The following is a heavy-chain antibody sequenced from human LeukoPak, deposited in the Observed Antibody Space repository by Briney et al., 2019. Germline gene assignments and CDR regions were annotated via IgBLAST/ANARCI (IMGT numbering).Heavy chain of an antibody. Sequence: ASVKVPCKVSGYTLTELSMHWVRQAPGKGLEWMGGFDPEDGETIYAQKFQGRVTMTEDTSTDTAYMELSSLRSEDTAVYYCATRPFYDYVWGSYRYFDYWGQGTLVTVSS. CDR3: ATRPFYDYVWGSYRYFDY. V-gene: IGHV1-24*01. D-gene: IGHD3-16*02. J-gene: IGHJ4*02. CDR1: GYTLTELS. CDR2: FDPEDGET.